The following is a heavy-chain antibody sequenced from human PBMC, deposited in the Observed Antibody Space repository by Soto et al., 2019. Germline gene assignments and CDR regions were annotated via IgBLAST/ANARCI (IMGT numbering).Heavy chain of an antibody. V-gene: IGHV4-30-4*01. Sequence: QVQLQESGPGVVKPSQTLSLTCTVSGGSFSSGDYYWSWVRQPPGQGLEWIGYIYYTGSTFNNPSLKSRVSISIDKSKTQFSLKLSSVTAADTAVYYCARIHFGDEPSYYYYGMDVWGQGTTVTVSS. CDR1: GGSFSSGDYY. CDR2: IYYTGST. J-gene: IGHJ6*02. CDR3: ARIHFGDEPSYYYYGMDV. D-gene: IGHD4-17*01.